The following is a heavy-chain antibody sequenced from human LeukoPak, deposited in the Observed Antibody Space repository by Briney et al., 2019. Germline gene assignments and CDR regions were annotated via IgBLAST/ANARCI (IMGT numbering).Heavy chain of an antibody. D-gene: IGHD3-3*01. V-gene: IGHV3-30*03. Sequence: PGGSLRLSCAASGFTVSTNYMSWVRQAPGKGLDWVALISYDGSFQSYADSVKGRFTISRDSSTNTVSLQMNSLRDEDTAMYYCAREIRGYYAAYWGQGILVTVSS. CDR2: ISYDGSFQ. CDR3: AREIRGYYAAY. J-gene: IGHJ4*02. CDR1: GFTVSTNY.